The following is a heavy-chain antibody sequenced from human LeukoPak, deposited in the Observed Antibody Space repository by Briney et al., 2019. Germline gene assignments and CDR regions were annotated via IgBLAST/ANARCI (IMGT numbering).Heavy chain of an antibody. D-gene: IGHD3-3*01. CDR2: ITASGGST. CDR1: GFTFSSYA. J-gene: IGHJ4*02. CDR3: AKGLGFWSGYDTPFDY. V-gene: IGHV3-23*01. Sequence: GGSLRLSCAASGFTFSSYAMSWGRQTPGKGLEWVSGITASGGSTYHADSVKGRFTISRDNSINTLNLQMNNLRAEDTAIYYCAKGLGFWSGYDTPFDYWGQGSSVTVSS.